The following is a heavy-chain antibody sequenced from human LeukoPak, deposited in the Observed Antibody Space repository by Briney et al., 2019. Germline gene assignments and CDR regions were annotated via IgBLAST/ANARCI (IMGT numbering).Heavy chain of an antibody. CDR2: IYATGNT. CDR3: ARGLGSDYGGYSP. Sequence: SETLSLTCSVSGGSMRSDSSFWSWIRQPAGKGLEWIGRIYATGNTNYNPSLERRVTISVDTSKNQFSLELTSVTAADTAVYYCARGLGSDYGGYSPWGQGTLVTVSS. CDR1: GGSMRSDSSF. D-gene: IGHD4-23*01. J-gene: IGHJ5*02. V-gene: IGHV4-61*02.